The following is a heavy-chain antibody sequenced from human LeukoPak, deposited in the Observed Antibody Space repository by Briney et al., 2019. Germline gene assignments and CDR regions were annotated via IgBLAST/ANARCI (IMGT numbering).Heavy chain of an antibody. V-gene: IGHV3-23*01. CDR2: ISGSGGST. CDR1: GFTFSSYA. J-gene: IGHJ4*02. Sequence: PGGSLRLSCAASGFTFSSYAMSWVRQAPGQGLEWVSAISGSGGSTYYADSVKGRFTISRDNSKNTLYLQMNSLRAEDTAVYYCAKAYYDSSGYYYLFDYWGQGTLVTVSS. CDR3: AKAYYDSSGYYYLFDY. D-gene: IGHD3-22*01.